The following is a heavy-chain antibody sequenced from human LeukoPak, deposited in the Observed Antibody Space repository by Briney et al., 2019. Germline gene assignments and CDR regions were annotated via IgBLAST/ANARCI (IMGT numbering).Heavy chain of an antibody. CDR1: GGSITNTNY. J-gene: IGHJ4*02. CDR3: AREGGPYRPLDY. V-gene: IGHV4-4*02. Sequence: SETLSLTCGVSGGSITNTNYWTWVRQPPGKGLEWIGEVNLQGSTNYNPSLMGRVAISVDKSENHISLQLPSVTAADTAVYYCAREGGPYRPLDYSGQGTLVTVSS. CDR2: VNLQGST.